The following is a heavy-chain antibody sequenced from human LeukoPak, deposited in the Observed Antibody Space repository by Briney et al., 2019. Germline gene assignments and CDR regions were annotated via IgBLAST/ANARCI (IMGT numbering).Heavy chain of an antibody. J-gene: IGHJ6*03. CDR2: IRYDGSNK. Sequence: PGGSLRLSCAASGFTFSSYGMHWVRQAPGKGLEWVAFIRYDGSNKYYADSVKGRFTISRDNSKNTLYLQMNSLGAEDTAVYYCAKGYCSSTTCYTGHYFYMDVWGKGTTVTVS. D-gene: IGHD2-2*01. V-gene: IGHV3-30*02. CDR3: AKGYCSSTTCYTGHYFYMDV. CDR1: GFTFSSYG.